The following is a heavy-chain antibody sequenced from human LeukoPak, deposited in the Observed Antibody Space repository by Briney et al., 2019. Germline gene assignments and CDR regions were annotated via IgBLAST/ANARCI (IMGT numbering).Heavy chain of an antibody. Sequence: ASVKVSCKASGYTFTSYGISWVRQAPGQGLEWMGWISAYNGNTNYAQKLQGRVTMTTDTSTSTAYMELRSLRSDDTAVYYCARDRRQTVNADVVVVAAKPRYGMDVWGQETTVTVSS. CDR3: ARDRRQTVNADVVVVAAKPRYGMDV. V-gene: IGHV1-18*01. D-gene: IGHD2-15*01. CDR1: GYTFTSYG. CDR2: ISAYNGNT. J-gene: IGHJ6*02.